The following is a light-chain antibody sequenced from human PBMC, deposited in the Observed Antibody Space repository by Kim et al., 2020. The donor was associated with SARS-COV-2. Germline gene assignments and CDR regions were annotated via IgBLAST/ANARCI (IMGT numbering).Light chain of an antibody. J-gene: IGLJ3*02. CDR3: QVWDSRSDHWV. CDR1: NIGGQS. CDR2: YDS. V-gene: IGLV3-21*04. Sequence: SYELTQPPSVSVAPGQTARITCGGNNIGGQSVHWYQQKPGQAPVVVIYYDSVRPSGIPERFSGSNSGKTATLTISRVEAGDEADYCCQVWDSRSDHWVFGGGTQLTVL.